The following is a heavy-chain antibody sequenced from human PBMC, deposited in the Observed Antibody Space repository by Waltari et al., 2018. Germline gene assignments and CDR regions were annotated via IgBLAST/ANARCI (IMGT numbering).Heavy chain of an antibody. V-gene: IGHV5-51*01. J-gene: IGHJ4*02. D-gene: IGHD2-15*01. CDR3: ARQSRGLYCSGGSCYPDY. CDR2: IYPGDSDT. Sequence: EVQLVQSGAEVKTPGESLKISCKGSGYSFTRYWIGWVRQMPGKGLEWMGIIYPGDSDTRYSPSFQGQVTISADKSISTAYLQWSSLKASDTAMYYCARQSRGLYCSGGSCYPDYWGQGTLVTVSS. CDR1: GYSFTRYW.